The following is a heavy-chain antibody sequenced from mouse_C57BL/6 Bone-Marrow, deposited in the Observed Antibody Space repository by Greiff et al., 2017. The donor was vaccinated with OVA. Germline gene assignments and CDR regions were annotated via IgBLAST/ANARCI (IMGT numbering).Heavy chain of an antibody. Sequence: EVKLVESGGGLVQPGGSLKLSCAASGFTFSDYYMYWVRQTPEKRLEWVAYISNGGGSTYYPDNVKGRFTISRDNAKNTLYLQMSRLKSEDTAMYYCARRNFWYFDVWGTGTTVTVSS. V-gene: IGHV5-12*01. CDR3: ARRNFWYFDV. CDR1: GFTFSDYY. J-gene: IGHJ1*03. CDR2: ISNGGGST.